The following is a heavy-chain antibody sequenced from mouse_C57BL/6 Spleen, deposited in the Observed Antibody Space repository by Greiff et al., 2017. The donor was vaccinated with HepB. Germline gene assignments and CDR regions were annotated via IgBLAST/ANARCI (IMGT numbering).Heavy chain of an antibody. CDR3: ARPASAWDYAMDN. CDR1: GYTFTSYW. D-gene: IGHD1-2*01. J-gene: IGHJ4*01. Sequence: QVQLQQPGAELVKPGASVKMSCKASGYTFTSYWITWVKQRPGQGLEWIGDIYPGSGSTNYNEKFKSKATLTVDTSSSTAYMQLSSLTSEDAAVYYCARPASAWDYAMDNWGQGTSVTVSS. V-gene: IGHV1-55*01. CDR2: IYPGSGST.